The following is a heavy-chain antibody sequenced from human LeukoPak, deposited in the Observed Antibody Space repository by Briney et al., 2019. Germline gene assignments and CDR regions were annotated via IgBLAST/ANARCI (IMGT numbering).Heavy chain of an antibody. D-gene: IGHD1-26*01. J-gene: IGHJ4*02. CDR3: AKGGRSIVGALTFDY. V-gene: IGHV3-30*18. CDR2: ISYDGSNK. CDR1: GFTFSSYG. Sequence: GGSLRLSCEASGFTFSSYGMHWVRQAPGKGLEWVAVISYDGSNKYYADSVKGRFTISRDNSKNTLYLQMNSLRAEDTAVYYCAKGGRSIVGALTFDYWGQGTLVTVSS.